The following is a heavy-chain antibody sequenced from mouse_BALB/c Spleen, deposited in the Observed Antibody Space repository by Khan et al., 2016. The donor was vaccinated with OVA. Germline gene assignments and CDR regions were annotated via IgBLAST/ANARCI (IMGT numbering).Heavy chain of an antibody. CDR2: INPYNDGT. J-gene: IGHJ4*01. D-gene: IGHD1-1*01. Sequence: VQLQQPGPELVKPGASVKMSCKTSGYTFTNYLMHWVKQKPGQGLEWIGYINPYNDGTKYNENFRGKATLTSDKSSSTAYMELNSLTSEDSAVYYCARCGSTSCYAMDYWGQGTSVTVSS. CDR1: GYTFTNYL. V-gene: IGHV1S136*01. CDR3: ARCGSTSCYAMDY.